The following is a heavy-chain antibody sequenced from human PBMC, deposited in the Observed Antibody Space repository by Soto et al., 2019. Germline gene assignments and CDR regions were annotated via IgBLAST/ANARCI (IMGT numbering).Heavy chain of an antibody. CDR2: VDPSDFYA. CDR3: ARQGKGYDFWSGYDDYYGMDV. V-gene: IGHV5-10-1*01. Sequence: GEGLESPWRSSGCSFNHYWIRWVRQMPGRGVGRRGRVDPSDFYANSWPSFEGHDTISADKSISTAYLQWNSLKAPESAMYYCARQGKGYDFWSGYDDYYGMDVWGQGTTVTVSS. D-gene: IGHD3-3*01. J-gene: IGHJ6*02. CDR1: GCSFNHYW.